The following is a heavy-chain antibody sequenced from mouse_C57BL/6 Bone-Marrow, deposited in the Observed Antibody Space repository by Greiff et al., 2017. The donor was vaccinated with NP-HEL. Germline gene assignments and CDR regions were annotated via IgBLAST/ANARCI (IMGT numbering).Heavy chain of an antibody. CDR1: GFNIKDDY. Sequence: EVQLQQSGAELVRPGASVKLSCTASGFNIKDDYMHWVKQRPEQGLEWIGWIDPENGDTEYASKFQGKATITADTSSNTAYLQLSSLTSEDTAVYYCTTDDGYYNDWGQGTTLTVSS. J-gene: IGHJ2*01. CDR3: TTDDGYYND. CDR2: IDPENGDT. V-gene: IGHV14-4*01. D-gene: IGHD2-3*01.